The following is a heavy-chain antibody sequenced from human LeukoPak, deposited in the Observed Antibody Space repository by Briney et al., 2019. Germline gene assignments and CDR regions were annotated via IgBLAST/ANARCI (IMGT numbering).Heavy chain of an antibody. CDR2: IYYSGST. J-gene: IGHJ6*03. V-gene: IGHV4-61*05. CDR3: ARGARYFDWLGDYYYYYMDI. CDR1: GGSISSSSYY. Sequence: SETLSLTCTVSGGSISSSSYYWGWIRQPPGKGLEWIGYIYYSGSTNYNPSLKSRVTISVDTSKNQFSLKLSSVTAADTAVYYCARGARYFDWLGDYYYYYMDIWGKGTTVTISS. D-gene: IGHD3-9*01.